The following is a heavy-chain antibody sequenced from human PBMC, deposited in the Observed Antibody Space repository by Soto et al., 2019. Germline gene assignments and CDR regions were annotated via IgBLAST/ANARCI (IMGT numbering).Heavy chain of an antibody. CDR2: IVHNGNT. J-gene: IGHJ6*02. CDR1: GGSISSSNW. V-gene: IGHV4-4*02. CDR3: ASRTYAMDV. Sequence: QVQLQESGPGLVKPSGTLSLTCAVSGGSISSSNWWSWVRQPPGKGLEWIGEIVHNGNTSSNPSLTGRVTMSVDKSKNQFSLNLNSVTAADTAVYYCASRTYAMDVWGQGTTVTVSS.